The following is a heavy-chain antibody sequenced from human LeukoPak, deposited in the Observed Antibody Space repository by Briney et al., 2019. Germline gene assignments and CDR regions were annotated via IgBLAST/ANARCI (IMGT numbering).Heavy chain of an antibody. CDR1: GFTFSSYW. V-gene: IGHV3-7*01. CDR3: ARDKDYYDFWRAYSGEYWFWA. Sequence: GGSLRLSCAASGFTFSSYWMSWVRQAPGKGLEWVANIKQDGSEKYYVDSVKGRFTISRDNAKNSLYLQMNSLRAEDTAVYYCARDKDYYDFWRAYSGEYWFWALGQGILVT. CDR2: IKQDGSEK. D-gene: IGHD3/OR15-3a*01. J-gene: IGHJ5*02.